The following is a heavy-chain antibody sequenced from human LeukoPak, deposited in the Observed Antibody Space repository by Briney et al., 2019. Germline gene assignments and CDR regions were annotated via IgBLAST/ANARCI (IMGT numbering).Heavy chain of an antibody. J-gene: IGHJ6*03. V-gene: IGHV3-23*01. CDR2: ISGSGGST. CDR1: GFTFSSYA. D-gene: IGHD1-7*01. CDR3: AKLAGHNWNYRGPHYYYYMDV. Sequence: PGGSLRLSCAASGFTFSSYAMSWVRQAPGKGLEWVSAISGSGGSTYYADSVKGRFTISRDNSKNTLYLQMNSLRAEDTAVYYCAKLAGHNWNYRGPHYYYYMDVWGKGTTVTVSS.